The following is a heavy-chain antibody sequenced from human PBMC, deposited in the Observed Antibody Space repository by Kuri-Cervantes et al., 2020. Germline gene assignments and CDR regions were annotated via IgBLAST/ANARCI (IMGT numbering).Heavy chain of an antibody. CDR3: ARGAFDDSSGYGY. V-gene: IGHV3-23*01. J-gene: IGHJ4*02. CDR1: GFTFSSHA. D-gene: IGHD3-22*01. Sequence: GGSLRLSCAASGFTFSSHAMSWVRQAPAKGLEWFSAISASGGSTYYADSVKGRFTISRDNAKNSLYLQMNSLRAEDTAVYYCARGAFDDSSGYGYWGQGTLVTVSS. CDR2: ISASGGST.